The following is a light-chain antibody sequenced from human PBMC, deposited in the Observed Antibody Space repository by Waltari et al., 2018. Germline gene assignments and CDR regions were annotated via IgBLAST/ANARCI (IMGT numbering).Light chain of an antibody. CDR3: HQSRSLPHT. J-gene: IGKJ2*01. Sequence: EIVLTQSPDFPSVTPKERVTITCRASQSIGSSLHWYQQKPDQSPKPLIKYASQSFSGVPSKFSGSGSGTDFTLTINSLEAEDAATYYCHQSRSLPHTFGQGTKLEIK. CDR2: YAS. CDR1: QSIGSS. V-gene: IGKV6-21*01.